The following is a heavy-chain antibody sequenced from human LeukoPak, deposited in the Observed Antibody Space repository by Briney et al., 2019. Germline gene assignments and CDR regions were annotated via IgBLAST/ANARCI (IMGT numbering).Heavy chain of an antibody. CDR3: ARAAATRGWFDP. CDR1: GYTFTSSD. CDR2: MNSNSGNT. Sequence: GASVKVSCKASGYTFTSSDINWVRQATGQGLEWMGWMNSNSGNTGYAQKFQGRVTITRNTSIGTAYMELSSLRSEDTAVYYCARAAATRGWFDPWGQGTLVTVSS. J-gene: IGHJ5*02. V-gene: IGHV1-8*03. D-gene: IGHD2-15*01.